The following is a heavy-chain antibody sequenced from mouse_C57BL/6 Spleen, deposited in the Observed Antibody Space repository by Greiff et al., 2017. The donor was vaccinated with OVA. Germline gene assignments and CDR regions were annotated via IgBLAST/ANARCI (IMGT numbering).Heavy chain of an antibody. Sequence: VQLQQSGAELVRPGASVKLSCTASGFNIKDDYMHWVKQRPEQGLEWIGWIDPENGDTEYASKFQGKATITADTSSNTAYLQLSSLTSEDTAVYYCSLLRTAYYYAMDYWGQGTSVTVSS. CDR3: SLLRTAYYYAMDY. V-gene: IGHV14-4*01. CDR2: IDPENGDT. CDR1: GFNIKDDY. J-gene: IGHJ4*01. D-gene: IGHD1-2*01.